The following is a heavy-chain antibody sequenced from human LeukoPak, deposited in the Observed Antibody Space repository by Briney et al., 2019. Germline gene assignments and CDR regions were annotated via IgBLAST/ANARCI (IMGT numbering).Heavy chain of an antibody. J-gene: IGHJ6*02. D-gene: IGHD5-18*01. V-gene: IGHV3-30-3*01. CDR3: ANKNSYGRGMDV. Sequence: PGGSLRLSCAASGFTFSSYAMHWVRQAPGKGLEWVAVISYDGSNKYYADSVKGRFTISRDNSKNTLYLQMNSLRAEDTAVYYCANKNSYGRGMDVWGQGTTVTVSS. CDR1: GFTFSSYA. CDR2: ISYDGSNK.